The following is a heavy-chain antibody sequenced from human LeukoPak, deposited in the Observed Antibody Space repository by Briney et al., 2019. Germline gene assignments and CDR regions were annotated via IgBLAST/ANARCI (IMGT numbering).Heavy chain of an antibody. Sequence: SETLSLTCTVSGDSISSYYWSWVRQPAGKGLEWVGYIYYSGSTNSNLSLKSRVTISVDTSKNHFSLKLSSVTAADTAVYYCARVGDYVDYWGQGTLVTVSS. CDR2: IYYSGST. V-gene: IGHV4-59*01. CDR1: GDSISSYY. J-gene: IGHJ4*02. CDR3: ARVGDYVDY.